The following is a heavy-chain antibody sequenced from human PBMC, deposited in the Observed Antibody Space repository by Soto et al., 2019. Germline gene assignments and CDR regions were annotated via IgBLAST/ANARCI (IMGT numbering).Heavy chain of an antibody. Sequence: PGESLKISCKGSGYSFTSYWIGWVRQMPGKGLEWMGIIYPGDSDTRYSPSFQGQVTISADKSISTAYLQWSSLKASDTAMYYCATPRLRYASSGYEGFDPWGQGTLVTVSS. J-gene: IGHJ5*02. CDR1: GYSFTSYW. CDR2: IYPGDSDT. V-gene: IGHV5-51*01. CDR3: ATPRLRYASSGYEGFDP. D-gene: IGHD3-22*01.